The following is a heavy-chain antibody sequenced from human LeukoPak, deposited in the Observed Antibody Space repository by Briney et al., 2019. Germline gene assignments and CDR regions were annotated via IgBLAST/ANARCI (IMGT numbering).Heavy chain of an antibody. CDR2: INHSGST. D-gene: IGHD3-16*01. CDR1: GYSISSGYY. Sequence: SETLSLTCTVSGYSISSGYYWSWIRQPPGKGLEWIGEINHSGSTNYNPSLKSRVTISVDTSKNQFSLKLSSVTAADTAVYYCARGGPVFDYWGQGTLVTVSS. V-gene: IGHV4-38-2*02. J-gene: IGHJ4*02. CDR3: ARGGPVFDY.